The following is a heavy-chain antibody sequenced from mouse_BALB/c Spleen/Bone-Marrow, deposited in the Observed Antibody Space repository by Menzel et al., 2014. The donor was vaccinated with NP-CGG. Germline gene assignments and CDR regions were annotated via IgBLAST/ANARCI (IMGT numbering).Heavy chain of an antibody. CDR1: GYSIASDCA. V-gene: IGHV3-2*02. D-gene: IGHD1-1*01. J-gene: IGHJ1*01. Sequence: EVKLVESGPGLVKPSQSLSLTCTVTGYSIASDCAWNWIRQFPGNKLEWMGYIRYSGSTSYTPSLKSRISITRDTSKNQFFLQLNSVTTEDTATFYCARSVVATRNFDVWGAGTTVTVSS. CDR3: ARSVVATRNFDV. CDR2: IRYSGST.